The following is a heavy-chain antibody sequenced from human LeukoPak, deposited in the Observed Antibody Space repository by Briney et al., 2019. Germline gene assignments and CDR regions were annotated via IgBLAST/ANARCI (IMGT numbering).Heavy chain of an antibody. CDR1: GFTFRDFT. D-gene: IGHD5-12*01. CDR2: ITSSSSYI. J-gene: IGHJ4*02. V-gene: IGHV3-21*01. CDR3: ARDWMSGSRRGYSGYDYGY. Sequence: GGSLRLSCAASGFTFRDFTLSWVRQAPGKGLEWVSSITSSSSYINYVDSVKGRFTISRDDAKNSLYLQMNSLRAEDTAIYYCARDWMSGSRRGYSGYDYGYWGQGTLVTVSS.